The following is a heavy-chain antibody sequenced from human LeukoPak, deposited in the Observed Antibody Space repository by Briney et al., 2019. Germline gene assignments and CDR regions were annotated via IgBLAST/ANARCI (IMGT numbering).Heavy chain of an antibody. J-gene: IGHJ4*02. Sequence: PSETPSLTCAVYGGSFSGYYWSWIRQPPGKGLEWIGEINHSGSTNYNPSLKSRVTISVDTSKNQFSLKLSSVTAADTAVYYCARRSAWFGELPDYWGQGTLVTVSS. D-gene: IGHD3-10*01. CDR1: GGSFSGYY. V-gene: IGHV4-34*01. CDR3: ARRSAWFGELPDY. CDR2: INHSGST.